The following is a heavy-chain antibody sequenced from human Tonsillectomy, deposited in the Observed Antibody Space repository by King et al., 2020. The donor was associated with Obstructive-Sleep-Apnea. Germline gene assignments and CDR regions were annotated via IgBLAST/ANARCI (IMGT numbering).Heavy chain of an antibody. V-gene: IGHV3-9*01. Sequence: VQLVESGGGLVQPGRSLRLSCAASGFTFDDYAMHWVRQAPGKGLEWVSGISWNSGSIGYADSVKGRFTISRDNAKNSLYLQMNSLRAEDTALYYCAKWKSSGWYGRSAFDYWGQGTLVTVSS. CDR1: GFTFDDYA. CDR2: ISWNSGSI. D-gene: IGHD6-19*01. J-gene: IGHJ4*02. CDR3: AKWKSSGWYGRSAFDY.